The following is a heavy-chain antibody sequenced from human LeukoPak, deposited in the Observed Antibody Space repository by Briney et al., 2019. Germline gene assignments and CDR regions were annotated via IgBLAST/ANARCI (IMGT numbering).Heavy chain of an antibody. Sequence: GGSLRLSCAASGFSFSGYWMSWVRQAPGKGLEWVASIRYDGIDTYYVDSVRGRFTISRDDAKNSLYLQMNPLRAEDTAVYYCVKFAYRFEDWGQGVLVTVSS. CDR1: GFSFSGYW. J-gene: IGHJ4*02. V-gene: IGHV3-7*02. D-gene: IGHD2-2*01. CDR2: IRYDGIDT. CDR3: VKFAYRFED.